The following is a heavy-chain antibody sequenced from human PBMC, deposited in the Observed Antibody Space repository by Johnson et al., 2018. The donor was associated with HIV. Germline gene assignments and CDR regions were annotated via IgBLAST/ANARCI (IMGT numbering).Heavy chain of an antibody. D-gene: IGHD1-26*01. J-gene: IGHJ3*02. CDR3: AGDDVDNSGHLRALDM. CDR1: GFTFSNYA. Sequence: QVQLVESGGGVVQPGRSLRLSCAVSGFTFSNYAIHWVRQAPGQGLEWVAVISYDGSNKYYADSVKGRFTISRDNSKNTLYLQRKRLRAEDTAVYYCAGDDVDNSGHLRALDMGGQGTMVTVAS. V-gene: IGHV3-30*14. CDR2: ISYDGSNK.